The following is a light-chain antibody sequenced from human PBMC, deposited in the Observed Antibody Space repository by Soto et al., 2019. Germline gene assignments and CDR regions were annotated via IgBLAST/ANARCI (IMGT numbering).Light chain of an antibody. CDR3: GSWDSSLSAYV. CDR2: DDN. V-gene: IGLV1-51*01. CDR1: SSNIGGNS. Sequence: QSVMTQPPSVSGAPGQTVTISCSGSSSNIGGNSVSWYQQLPGNAPKLLIYDDNKRPSGIPDRFSGSKSGTSATLGITGFQTGDEADYYCGSWDSSLSAYVFGTGTKLTVL. J-gene: IGLJ1*01.